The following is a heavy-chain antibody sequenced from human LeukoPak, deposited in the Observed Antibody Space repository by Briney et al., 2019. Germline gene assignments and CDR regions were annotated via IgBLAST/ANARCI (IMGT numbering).Heavy chain of an antibody. CDR3: ARTYSGYDY. Sequence: ETLSLTCAVYGGSFSGYYWSWIRQPPGKGLEWIGYIYYSGSTNYNPSLKSRVTISVDTSKNQFSLKLSSVTAADTAVYYCARTYSGYDYWGQGTLVTVSS. J-gene: IGHJ4*02. V-gene: IGHV4-59*08. CDR1: GGSFSGYY. D-gene: IGHD5-12*01. CDR2: IYYSGST.